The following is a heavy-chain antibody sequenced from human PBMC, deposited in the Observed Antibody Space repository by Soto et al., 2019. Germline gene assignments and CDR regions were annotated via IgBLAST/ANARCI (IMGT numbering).Heavy chain of an antibody. CDR2: IYYSGST. J-gene: IGHJ4*02. V-gene: IGHV4-30-4*01. Sequence: SETLALTCTVSGGSISSGDYYWSWIRQPPGKGLEWIGYIYYSGSTYYNPSLKSRVTISVDTSKNQFSLKLSSVTAADTAVYYCARMTPYYFDYWGQGTLVTVSS. CDR3: ARMTPYYFDY. CDR1: GGSISSGDYY.